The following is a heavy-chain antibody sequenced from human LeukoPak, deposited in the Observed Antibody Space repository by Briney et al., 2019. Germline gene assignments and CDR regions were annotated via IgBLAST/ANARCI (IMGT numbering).Heavy chain of an antibody. J-gene: IGHJ4*02. Sequence: PGGSLRLSCVASGFSFSDYWMHWVRQVPGRGLVWVSRINTDGSTTDYADSVKGRFTISRDNAENTLYLQMNSLRAEDTAAYYCARGMTYYFGSGKLDYWGQGALVTVSS. CDR1: GFSFSDYW. D-gene: IGHD3-10*01. V-gene: IGHV3-74*01. CDR3: ARGMTYYFGSGKLDY. CDR2: INTDGSTT.